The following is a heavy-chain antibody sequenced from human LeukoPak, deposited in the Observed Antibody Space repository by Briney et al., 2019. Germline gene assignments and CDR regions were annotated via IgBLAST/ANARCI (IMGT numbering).Heavy chain of an antibody. Sequence: ASVKVSCKASGYTFIGYYMHWVRQAPGQGLEWMGWINPNSGVTNYAQKFQGRVTMTRDTSISTAYMELTSLRSDDTAVYYCATTRETTTRVDYWGQGTLVTVSS. CDR1: GYTFIGYY. D-gene: IGHD4-17*01. CDR2: INPNSGVT. CDR3: ATTRETTTRVDY. J-gene: IGHJ4*02. V-gene: IGHV1-2*02.